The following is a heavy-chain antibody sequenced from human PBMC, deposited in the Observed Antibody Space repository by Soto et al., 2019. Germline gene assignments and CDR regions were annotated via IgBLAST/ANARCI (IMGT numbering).Heavy chain of an antibody. CDR2: IKQDGSEK. D-gene: IGHD3-9*01. V-gene: IGHV3-7*01. J-gene: IGHJ4*02. Sequence: GGSLRLSCAASGFTFSSYWMSWVRQAPGKGLEWVANIKQDGSEKYYVDSVKGRFTISRDKAKNSLYLQMNSLRAEDTAVYYCARVVVGGYDILTGYYRVSGYYFDYWGQGTLVTVSS. CDR1: GFTFSSYW. CDR3: ARVVVGGYDILTGYYRVSGYYFDY.